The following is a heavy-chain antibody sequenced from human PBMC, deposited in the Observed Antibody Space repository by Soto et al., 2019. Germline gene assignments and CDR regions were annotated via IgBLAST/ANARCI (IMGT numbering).Heavy chain of an antibody. Sequence: ASVKVSCKASGYTFTSYGISWVRQAPGQGLEWMGWISAYNGNTNYAQKLQGRVTMTTDTSTSTAYMELRSLRSDDTAVYYCAREACGHCDSSGSFDYWGQGTLVTVSS. CDR3: AREACGHCDSSGSFDY. D-gene: IGHD3-22*01. J-gene: IGHJ4*02. CDR1: GYTFTSYG. CDR2: ISAYNGNT. V-gene: IGHV1-18*01.